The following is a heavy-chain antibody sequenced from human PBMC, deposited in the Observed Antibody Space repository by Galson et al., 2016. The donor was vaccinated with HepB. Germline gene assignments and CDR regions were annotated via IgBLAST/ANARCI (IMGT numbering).Heavy chain of an antibody. J-gene: IGHJ4*02. CDR3: ATLGDSGYGYVPYTHFDS. CDR2: IYPDDSDT. Sequence: QSGAEVTKPGESLKISCKVSGNIFSARWIGWVRQMPGKGLEWMGMIYPDDSDTRYSPSSQGQVTISADMSITTAYLQWSSLKASDTGMYFCATLGDSGYGYVPYTHFDSWGQGTLVTVSS. D-gene: IGHD5-12*01. V-gene: IGHV5-51*03. CDR1: GNIFSARW.